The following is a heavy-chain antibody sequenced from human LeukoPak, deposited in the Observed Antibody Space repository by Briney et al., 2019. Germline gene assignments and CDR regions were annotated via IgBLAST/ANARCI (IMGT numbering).Heavy chain of an antibody. D-gene: IGHD3-22*01. Sequence: PSETLSLTCTVSGGSISSYYWSWIRQPPGKGLEWIGYIYYSGSTNYNPSLKSRVTISVDTSKNQFSLKLSSVTAADTAVYYCARGGINYYDSSGYYYGPYYFDYWGQGTLVTVSS. V-gene: IGHV4-59*01. J-gene: IGHJ4*02. CDR1: GGSISSYY. CDR2: IYYSGST. CDR3: ARGGINYYDSSGYYYGPYYFDY.